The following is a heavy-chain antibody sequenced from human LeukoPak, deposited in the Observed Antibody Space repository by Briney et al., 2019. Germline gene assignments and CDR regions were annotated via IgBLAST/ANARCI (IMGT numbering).Heavy chain of an antibody. J-gene: IGHJ4*02. Sequence: TTGGSLRLSCGASGFTFSNAWMSWVRQAPGKGLEWVGRIKSKTDGGTTDYAAPVKGRFTISRDDSKNTLYLQVNSLNTEDTAVYYCTTGGVNWNYVGFWGQGTLVTVSS. CDR2: IKSKTDGGTT. D-gene: IGHD1-7*01. CDR1: GFTFSNAW. CDR3: TTGGVNWNYVGF. V-gene: IGHV3-15*01.